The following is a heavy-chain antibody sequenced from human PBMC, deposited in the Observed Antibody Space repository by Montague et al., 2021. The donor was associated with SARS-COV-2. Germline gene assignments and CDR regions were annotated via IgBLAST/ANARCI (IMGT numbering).Heavy chain of an antibody. Sequence: SETLSLTCSVSGGSMINNYWSWIRQPPGKGLEWVGYIYYTGSTDYNPSLESRVTLSIDTSKNEFSLKLTSVTAADTAVYYCARGGGRLQYSYYYGMDVWGQGTTVTVSS. V-gene: IGHV4-59*01. J-gene: IGHJ6*02. CDR2: IYYTGST. CDR3: ARGGGRLQYSYYYGMDV. D-gene: IGHD5-12*01. CDR1: GGSMINNY.